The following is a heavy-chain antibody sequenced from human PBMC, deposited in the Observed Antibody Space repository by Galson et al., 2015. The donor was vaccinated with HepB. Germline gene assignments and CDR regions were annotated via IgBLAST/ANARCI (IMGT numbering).Heavy chain of an antibody. CDR3: AKASQKLQYQLLLRSAEYFQH. Sequence: SERLSCAASGFTFSSYAMSWVRQAPGKGLEWVSAISGSGGSTYYADSVKGRFTISRDNSRNPLYLQMNSLRAEDTAVYYCAKASQKLQYQLLLRSAEYFQHWGQGTLVTVSA. J-gene: IGHJ1*01. D-gene: IGHD2-2*01. CDR1: GFTFSSYA. CDR2: ISGSGGST. V-gene: IGHV3-23*01.